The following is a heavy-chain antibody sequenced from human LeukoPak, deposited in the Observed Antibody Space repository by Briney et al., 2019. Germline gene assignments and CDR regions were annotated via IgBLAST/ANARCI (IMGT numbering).Heavy chain of an antibody. J-gene: IGHJ4*02. CDR1: GFTFSSYS. CDR3: ARRTFYYGSGSAIDS. CDR2: ISSSSSSTI. V-gene: IGHV3-48*02. Sequence: GGSLRLSCAASGFTFSSYSFNWVRQAPGKGLEWVSYISSSSSSTIYYADSVKGRFTISRDNAKNSLYLQMNSLRDEDTAVYYCARRTFYYGSGSAIDSWGQGTLVTVSS. D-gene: IGHD3-10*01.